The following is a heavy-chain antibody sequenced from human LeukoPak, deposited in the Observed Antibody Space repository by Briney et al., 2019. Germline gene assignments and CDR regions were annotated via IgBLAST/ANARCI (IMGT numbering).Heavy chain of an antibody. CDR3: AGGPGDYYDSSGYLFFDY. Sequence: GASVRVSCKASGYTFTGYYMHWVRQAPGQGLEWMGWINPNSGGTNYAQKFQGRVTMTRDTSISTAYMELSRLRSDDTAVYYCAGGPGDYYDSSGYLFFDYWGQGTLVTVSS. V-gene: IGHV1-2*02. CDR1: GYTFTGYY. J-gene: IGHJ4*02. D-gene: IGHD3-22*01. CDR2: INPNSGGT.